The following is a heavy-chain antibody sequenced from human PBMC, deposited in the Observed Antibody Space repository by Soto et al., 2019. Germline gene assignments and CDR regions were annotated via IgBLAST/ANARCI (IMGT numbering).Heavy chain of an antibody. V-gene: IGHV4-39*01. CDR1: GGSISSSSYY. CDR3: ARSTYYASGSHLY. Sequence: PSETLSLTCTVSGGSISSSSYYWGWIRQPPGKGLEWIGSIYYSGSTYYNPSLKSRVTISVDTSKNQFSLKLSSVTAADTAVYYCARSTYYASGSHLYWGQGTLVTVSS. CDR2: IYYSGST. J-gene: IGHJ4*02. D-gene: IGHD3-10*01.